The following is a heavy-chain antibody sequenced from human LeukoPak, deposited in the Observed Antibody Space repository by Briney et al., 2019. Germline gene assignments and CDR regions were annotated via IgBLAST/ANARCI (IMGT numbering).Heavy chain of an antibody. CDR3: ARDILSQGPDAFDI. CDR2: IYSGGST. CDR1: GFTFSSYA. Sequence: PGGSLRLSCAASGFTFSSYAMSWVRQAPGKGLEWVSVIYSGGSTYYADSVKGRFTISRDNSKNTLYLQMNSLRAEDTAVYYCARDILSQGPDAFDIWGQGTMVTVSS. V-gene: IGHV3-53*01. D-gene: IGHD2/OR15-2a*01. J-gene: IGHJ3*02.